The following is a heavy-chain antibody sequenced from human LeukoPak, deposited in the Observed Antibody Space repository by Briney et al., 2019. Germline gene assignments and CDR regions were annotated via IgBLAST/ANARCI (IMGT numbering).Heavy chain of an antibody. J-gene: IGHJ5*02. D-gene: IGHD2-15*01. CDR1: GFTFSSYA. CDR2: ISGSGCST. Sequence: GGSLRLSCAASGFTFSSYAMSWVRQAPGKGLEWVSAISGSGCSTYYADSVKGRFTISRDNSKNTLYLQMNSLSAEDTAVYYCARDTFDCSGGSCLNWFDPWGQGTLVTVSS. V-gene: IGHV3-23*01. CDR3: ARDTFDCSGGSCLNWFDP.